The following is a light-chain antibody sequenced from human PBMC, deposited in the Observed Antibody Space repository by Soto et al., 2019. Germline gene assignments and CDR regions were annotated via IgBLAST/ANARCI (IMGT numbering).Light chain of an antibody. J-gene: IGLJ1*01. V-gene: IGLV2-14*01. CDR3: GSWDSSLSAYV. CDR1: SSDIGGYNY. Sequence: QSALTQPASVSGSPGQSITISCTGTSSDIGGYNYVSWYQQHPGKVPKLIIFEVTTRPSGISDRFSGSKSGNTASLTISGLQADDEADYYCGSWDSSLSAYVFGTGTKVTVL. CDR2: EVT.